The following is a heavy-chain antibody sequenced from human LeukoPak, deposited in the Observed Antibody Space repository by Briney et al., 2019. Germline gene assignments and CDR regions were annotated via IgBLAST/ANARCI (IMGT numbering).Heavy chain of an antibody. CDR1: GGSISSSSYN. D-gene: IGHD2-2*01. Sequence: SETLSLTCTVSGGSISSSSYNWGWIRQPPGKGLEWIGSIYYGGSTYYNPSLKSRVTISVDTSRNQFSLKLSSVTAADTAVYYCARRGCGLTSCYLFDYWGQGTLVTVSS. CDR2: IYYGGST. J-gene: IGHJ4*02. V-gene: IGHV4-39*01. CDR3: ARRGCGLTSCYLFDY.